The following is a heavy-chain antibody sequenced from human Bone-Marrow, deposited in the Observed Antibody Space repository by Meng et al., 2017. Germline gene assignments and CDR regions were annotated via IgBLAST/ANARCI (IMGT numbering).Heavy chain of an antibody. Sequence: GGSLRLSCAASGFTFSSYGMHWVRQAPGKGLEWVAVIWYDGSNKYYADSVKGRFTISRDNSKNTLYLQMNSLRAEDTAEYYCARDAGLVDTAMVPFDPWGQGTPVTVSS. CDR2: IWYDGSNK. CDR3: ARDAGLVDTAMVPFDP. J-gene: IGHJ5*02. CDR1: GFTFSSYG. D-gene: IGHD5-18*01. V-gene: IGHV3-33*01.